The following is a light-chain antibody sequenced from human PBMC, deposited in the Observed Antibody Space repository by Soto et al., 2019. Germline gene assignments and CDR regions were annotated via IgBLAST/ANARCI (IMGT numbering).Light chain of an antibody. CDR3: QQFSSYPLT. J-gene: IGKJ4*01. CDR2: DAS. Sequence: EILMTQSPATLSVSPGEGATLSCRASQSISSNLAWYQQKPGQAPRLLIYDASSRDTGIPDRFSGGGSGTDFTLPLSRLEPEDFAVYYCQQFSSYPLTFGGGTKVDIK. V-gene: IGKV3-20*01. CDR1: QSISSN.